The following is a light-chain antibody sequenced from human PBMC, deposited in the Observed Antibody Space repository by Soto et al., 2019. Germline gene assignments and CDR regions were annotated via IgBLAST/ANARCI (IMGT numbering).Light chain of an antibody. J-gene: IGLJ1*01. CDR2: DGS. CDR3: SSYTTSSTYV. Sequence: QSALTQPASVSGSPGQSITISCTGTSSDVGSYNYVSWYQQHPGKAPKVMIYDGSNRPSGVSYRFSGSKSGNTASLTISGLQAEDEADYYCSSYTTSSTYVFGTGTKLTVL. CDR1: SSDVGSYNY. V-gene: IGLV2-14*01.